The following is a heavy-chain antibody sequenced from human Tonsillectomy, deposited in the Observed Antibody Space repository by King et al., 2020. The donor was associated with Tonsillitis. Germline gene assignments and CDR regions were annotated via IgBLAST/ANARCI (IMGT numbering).Heavy chain of an antibody. D-gene: IGHD2-2*01. CDR1: GYTFTSYY. J-gene: IGHJ3*02. Sequence: MQLVQSGAEVKKPGASLKVSCRASGYTFTSYYMHWVRQAPGQGLEWMGIINPNGGSTSYAQKFQGRVTMTRDTSTSTVYMELSSLRSEDTAMYYCARDMPGGDAFDIWGQGTMVTVSS. V-gene: IGHV1-46*01. CDR3: ARDMPGGDAFDI. CDR2: INPNGGST.